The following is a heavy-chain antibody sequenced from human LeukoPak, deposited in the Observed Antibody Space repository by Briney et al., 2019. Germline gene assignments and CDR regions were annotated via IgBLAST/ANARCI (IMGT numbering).Heavy chain of an antibody. CDR2: IYTSGST. J-gene: IGHJ4*02. D-gene: IGHD1-14*01. V-gene: IGHV4-4*07. CDR3: ASHPLPGASPVVDY. CDR1: GGSISSYY. Sequence: SETLSLTCTVSGGSISSYYWSWIRQPAGKGLEWIGRIYTSGSTNYNPSLKSRVTMSVDTSKNQFSLKLSSVTAADTAVYYCASHPLPGASPVVDYWGQGTLVTVSS.